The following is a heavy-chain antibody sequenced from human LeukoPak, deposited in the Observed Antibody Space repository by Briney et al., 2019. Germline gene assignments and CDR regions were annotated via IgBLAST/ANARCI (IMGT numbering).Heavy chain of an antibody. CDR2: IYYSGST. CDR3: ARVPNDSSGYYPYYYYGMDV. D-gene: IGHD3-22*01. Sequence: SQTLSLTCTVSGGSISSGDYYWSWIRQPPGKGLEWIGYIYYSGSTYYNPSLKSRVTISVDTSKNQFSLKLSSVTAADTAVYYCARVPNDSSGYYPYYYYGMDVWGQGTTVTVSS. J-gene: IGHJ6*02. CDR1: GGSISSGDYY. V-gene: IGHV4-30-4*01.